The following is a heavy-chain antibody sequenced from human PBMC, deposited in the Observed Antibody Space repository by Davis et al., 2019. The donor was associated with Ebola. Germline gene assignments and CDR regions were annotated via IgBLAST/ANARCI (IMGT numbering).Heavy chain of an antibody. CDR1: GYTLTELS. V-gene: IGHV1-69*13. CDR2: IIPIFGTA. J-gene: IGHJ4*02. D-gene: IGHD2-8*01. Sequence: SVKVSCKVSGYTLTELSMHWVRQAPGQGLEWMGGIIPIFGTANYAQKFQGRVTITADESTSTAYMKLRSLRSDDTAVYYCARANRGGVYATYYFDYWGQGTLVTVSS. CDR3: ARANRGGVYATYYFDY.